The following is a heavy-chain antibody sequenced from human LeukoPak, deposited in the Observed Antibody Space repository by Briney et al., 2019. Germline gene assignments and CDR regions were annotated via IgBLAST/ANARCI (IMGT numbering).Heavy chain of an antibody. D-gene: IGHD7-27*01. CDR3: ARDGLPGDGMDV. V-gene: IGHV1-69*08. Sequence: ASVKVSCKASGGIFSSYTVSWVRQAPGKRFEWMGRFIPILDKADYSQRFRGRVTISADKSTTTVYMEVHRLRSDDTAVYYCARDGLPGDGMDVWGQGTTVTVSS. CDR2: FIPILDKA. CDR1: GGIFSSYT. J-gene: IGHJ6*02.